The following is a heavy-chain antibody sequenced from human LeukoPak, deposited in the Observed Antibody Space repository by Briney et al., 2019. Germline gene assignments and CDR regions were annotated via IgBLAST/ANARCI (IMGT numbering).Heavy chain of an antibody. Sequence: SVTVSCKASGGTFSSYAISWVRQAPGQGLEWMGGIIPIFGTANYAQKFQGRVTITADESTSTAYMELSSLRSEDTAGYYCARDPFRSSSSPNWFDPWGQGTLVTVSS. V-gene: IGHV1-69*13. D-gene: IGHD6-13*01. CDR3: ARDPFRSSSSPNWFDP. CDR2: IIPIFGTA. J-gene: IGHJ5*02. CDR1: GGTFSSYA.